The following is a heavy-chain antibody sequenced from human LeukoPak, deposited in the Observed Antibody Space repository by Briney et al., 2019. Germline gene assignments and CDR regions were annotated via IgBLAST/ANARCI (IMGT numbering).Heavy chain of an antibody. CDR1: GYTFTGYY. Sequence: ASVKVSCKASGYTFTGYYMHWVRQAPGQGLEWMGWINPNSGGTNYAQKFQGRVTMTRDTSISTAYMELSRLRSDDTAVYCCARIDYYGSGRRADYWGQGTLVTVSS. D-gene: IGHD3-10*01. CDR3: ARIDYYGSGRRADY. V-gene: IGHV1-2*02. J-gene: IGHJ4*02. CDR2: INPNSGGT.